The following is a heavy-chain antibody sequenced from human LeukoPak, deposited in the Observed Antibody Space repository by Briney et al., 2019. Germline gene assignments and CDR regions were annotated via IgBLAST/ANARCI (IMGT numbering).Heavy chain of an antibody. CDR2: IYYNGRT. CDR3: VRLFCGDDNWDLPDY. V-gene: IGHV4-39*01. CDR1: SGSISSRSYF. J-gene: IGHJ4*02. D-gene: IGHD1-1*01. Sequence: SETLSLTCTISSGSISSRSYFWGWIRQSPGKGLEWIGSIYYNGRTSYNPSLKSRVTISVDTSKNRFSLRLTSVTAADTAVYYCVRLFCGDDNWDLPDYWGQGTLVSVSS.